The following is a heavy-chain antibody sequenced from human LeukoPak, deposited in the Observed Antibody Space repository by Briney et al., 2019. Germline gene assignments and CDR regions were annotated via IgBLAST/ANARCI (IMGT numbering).Heavy chain of an antibody. CDR2: INHSGST. D-gene: IGHD6-19*01. J-gene: IGHJ4*02. Sequence: SETLSLTCAVYGGSFSGYYWSWIRQPPGKGLEWIGEINHSGSTNYNPSLKSRVTISVDTSKNQFSLKLSSVTAADTAVYYCGRRWLSSGYFDYWGQGTLVTVSS. V-gene: IGHV4-34*01. CDR3: GRRWLSSGYFDY. CDR1: GGSFSGYY.